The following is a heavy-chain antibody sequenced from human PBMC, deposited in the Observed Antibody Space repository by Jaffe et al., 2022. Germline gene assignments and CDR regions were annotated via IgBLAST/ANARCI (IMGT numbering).Heavy chain of an antibody. CDR1: GFNFSASE. CDR2: IRFDAGTI. J-gene: IGHJ4*02. CDR3: TTSSASGCCVHCWCHLNY. D-gene: IGHD2-2*03. Sequence: EVQLVESGGDLVQPGGSLRLSCAASGFNFSASEMNWVRQAPGKGLEWISYIRFDAGTIYYADSVKGRFTISRDNTKNSLYLQMSSLRAEDTAVYYCTTSSASGCCVHCWCHLNYWGQGTLVTVSS. V-gene: IGHV3-48*03.